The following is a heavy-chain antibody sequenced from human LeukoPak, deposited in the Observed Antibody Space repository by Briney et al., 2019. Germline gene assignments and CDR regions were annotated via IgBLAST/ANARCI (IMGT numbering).Heavy chain of an antibody. Sequence: ASVKVSCKASGYTFTSYDINWVRQATGQGLEWMGWMNPNSGNTDYAQKFQGRVTMTRDTSISTAYMELSRLRSDDTAVYYCARGAVAGPRNWFDPWGQGTLVTVSS. CDR3: ARGAVAGPRNWFDP. V-gene: IGHV1-8*01. CDR2: MNPNSGNT. J-gene: IGHJ5*02. CDR1: GYTFTSYD. D-gene: IGHD6-19*01.